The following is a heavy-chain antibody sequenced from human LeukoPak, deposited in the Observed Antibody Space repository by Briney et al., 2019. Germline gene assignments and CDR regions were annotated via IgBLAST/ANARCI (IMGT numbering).Heavy chain of an antibody. CDR2: IYHSGST. D-gene: IGHD1-20*01. CDR3: ARVLDITGTIFDAFDI. Sequence: SETLSLTCTVSGYSISSGYYWGWIRQPPGKGLEWIGSIYHSGSTYYNPSLKSRVTISVDTSKNQFSLKLSSVTAADTAVYYCARVLDITGTIFDAFDIWGQGTMVTVSS. CDR1: GYSISSGYY. J-gene: IGHJ3*02. V-gene: IGHV4-38-2*02.